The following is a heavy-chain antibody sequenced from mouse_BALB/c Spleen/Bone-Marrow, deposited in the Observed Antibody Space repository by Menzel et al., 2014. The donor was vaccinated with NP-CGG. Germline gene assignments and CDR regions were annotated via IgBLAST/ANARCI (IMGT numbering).Heavy chain of an antibody. V-gene: IGHV1S81*02. CDR1: GYIFTSYW. J-gene: IGHJ1*01. CDR3: TRYYSWYFDV. Sequence: QVQLKESGAELVKPGASVKLSCKPSGYIFTSYWIHWVKQRPGQGLEWIGEINPVNGRNDYNEKFKNKATLTVDKSSSTAYMQLSSLTSEDSAVYYCTRYYSWYFDVWGAGTTVTVSS. D-gene: IGHD1-1*01. CDR2: INPVNGRN.